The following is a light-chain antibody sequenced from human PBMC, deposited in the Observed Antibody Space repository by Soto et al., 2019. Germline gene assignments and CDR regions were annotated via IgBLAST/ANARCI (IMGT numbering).Light chain of an antibody. Sequence: EIVMTQSPATLSVSPGERATVSCRASHDIRSNLAWYQQRPGQAPRLLIYGASTRATGIPARFSGSGSGTEFTLTITSLQSEDFAVYYCQQYNNWPPTTFGQGTRLEIK. J-gene: IGKJ5*01. V-gene: IGKV3-15*01. CDR1: HDIRSN. CDR3: QQYNNWPPTT. CDR2: GAS.